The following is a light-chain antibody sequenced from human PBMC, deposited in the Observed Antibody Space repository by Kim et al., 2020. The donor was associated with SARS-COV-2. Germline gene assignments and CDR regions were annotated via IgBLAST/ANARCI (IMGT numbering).Light chain of an antibody. CDR2: YDT. CDR3: QVWDTSSDHVV. J-gene: IGLJ2*01. V-gene: IGLV3-21*04. CDR1: NIGSKS. Sequence: PGKTARITCGGNNIGSKSVHWYQQKPGQAPVLVIYYDTDRPAGIPERFSGSNSGNTATLTISRVEAGDEADYYCQVWDTSSDHVVFGGGTKLTVL.